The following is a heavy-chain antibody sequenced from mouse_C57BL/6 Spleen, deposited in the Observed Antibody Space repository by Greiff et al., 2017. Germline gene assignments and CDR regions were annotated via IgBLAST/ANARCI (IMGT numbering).Heavy chain of an antibody. CDR2: IDPNSGGT. D-gene: IGHD2-3*01. CDR3: ARFYDGLAYAMDY. Sequence: VQLQQPGAELVKPGASVKLSCKASGYTFTSYWMHWVKQRPGRGLEWMGRIDPNSGGTKYNEKFKSKATLTVDKPSSTAYMQLSSLTSEDSAVYYCARFYDGLAYAMDYWGQGTSVTVSS. J-gene: IGHJ4*01. CDR1: GYTFTSYW. V-gene: IGHV1-72*01.